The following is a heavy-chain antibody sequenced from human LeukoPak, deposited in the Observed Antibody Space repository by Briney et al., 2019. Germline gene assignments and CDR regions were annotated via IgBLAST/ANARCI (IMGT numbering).Heavy chain of an antibody. V-gene: IGHV4-31*03. CDR3: ASAVFYERSTYTSEAFDI. D-gene: IGHD3-22*01. CDR2: IYHSGST. CDR1: GGAIHSGRHY. Sequence: PSQTLSLTCSVSGGAIHSGRHYWSWIRQHPGKGLEWIGFIYHSGSTYYNPSLRSRLTMSIDASENQFSLKLSSVTAADTAIYYCASAVFYERSTYTSEAFDIWGQGTMVSVSS. J-gene: IGHJ3*02.